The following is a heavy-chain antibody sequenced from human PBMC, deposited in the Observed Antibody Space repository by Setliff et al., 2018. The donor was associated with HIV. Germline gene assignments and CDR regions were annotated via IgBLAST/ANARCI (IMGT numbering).Heavy chain of an antibody. CDR3: ARDFSGQQLVGGWFDP. D-gene: IGHD6-13*01. CDR1: RYTFTKYF. V-gene: IGHV1-46*01. J-gene: IGHJ5*02. Sequence: ASVKVSCKASRYTFTKYFTQWVRQAPGQGLQWMGIINPSGGSTTYAQKFQGRVTMTRDTSTTTIFMELSSLRSEDTAVYYCARDFSGQQLVGGWFDPWGQGTLVTVS. CDR2: INPSGGST.